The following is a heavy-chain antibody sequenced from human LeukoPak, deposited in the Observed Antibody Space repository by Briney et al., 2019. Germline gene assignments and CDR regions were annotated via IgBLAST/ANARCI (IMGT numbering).Heavy chain of an antibody. CDR3: ARITSQLWLFRGDAFDI. J-gene: IGHJ3*02. D-gene: IGHD5-18*01. CDR1: GYTFTSYD. CDR2: INPNSGGT. V-gene: IGHV1-2*02. Sequence: ASVKVSCKASGYTFTSYDINWVRQATGQGLEWMGWINPNSGGTNYAQKFQGRVTMTRDTSISTAYMELSRLRSDDTAVYYCARITSQLWLFRGDAFDIWDQGTMVTVSS.